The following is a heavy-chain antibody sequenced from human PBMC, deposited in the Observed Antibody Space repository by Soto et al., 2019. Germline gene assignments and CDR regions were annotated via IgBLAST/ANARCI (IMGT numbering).Heavy chain of an antibody. CDR1: GYTFTSYA. D-gene: IGHD2-2*01. Sequence: ASVKVSCKASGYTFTSYAMHWVRQAPGQRLEWMGWINAGNGNTKYSQKFQGRVTITRDTSASTAYMELSSLRSEDRAVYFCARGRGVPAAIMLAYWGQGTLVTVSS. CDR3: ARGRGVPAAIMLAY. CDR2: INAGNGNT. J-gene: IGHJ4*02. V-gene: IGHV1-3*01.